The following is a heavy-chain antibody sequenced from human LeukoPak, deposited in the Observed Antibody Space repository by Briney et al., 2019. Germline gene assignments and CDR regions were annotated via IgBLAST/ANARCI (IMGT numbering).Heavy chain of an antibody. Sequence: TSETLSLTCARYGGKITGHHWNWTRQSAGKGLEWLGEVNHRGTTNYNPSLKSRVTISVDTSKNQFFLKLTSVTAADTAVYYCARDPTTVVTLPYYFDFWGQGTLVTVSS. CDR2: VNHRGTT. V-gene: IGHV4-34*01. J-gene: IGHJ4*02. CDR3: ARDPTTVVTLPYYFDF. D-gene: IGHD4-23*01. CDR1: GGKITGHH.